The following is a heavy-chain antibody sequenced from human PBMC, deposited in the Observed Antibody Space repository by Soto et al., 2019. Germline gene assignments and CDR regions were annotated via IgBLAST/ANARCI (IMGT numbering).Heavy chain of an antibody. J-gene: IGHJ4*02. Sequence: PSETLSLTCTVSGGSISSGDYYWSWIRQPPGKGLEWIGYIYYSGSTYYNPSLKSRVTISVDTSKNQFSLKLSSVTAADTAVYYCARELALAAAGTFDYWGQGTLVTVSS. CDR3: ARELALAAAGTFDY. D-gene: IGHD6-13*01. V-gene: IGHV4-30-4*01. CDR1: GGSISSGDYY. CDR2: IYYSGST.